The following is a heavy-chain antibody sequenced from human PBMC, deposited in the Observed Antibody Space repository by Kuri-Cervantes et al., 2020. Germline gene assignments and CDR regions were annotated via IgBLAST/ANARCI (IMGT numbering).Heavy chain of an antibody. J-gene: IGHJ4*02. V-gene: IGHV3-13*01. CDR3: AALGSYLY. CDR1: GFSFSGYS. CDR2: IATTGDT. Sequence: GESLKISCAASGFSFSGYSMNWVRQVPGKGLEWVSAIATTGDTYYSGSLKGRFTSSRENAKSSMYLQMNSLRAGDTAVYYCAALGSYLYWGQGTLVTVSS. D-gene: IGHD3-10*01.